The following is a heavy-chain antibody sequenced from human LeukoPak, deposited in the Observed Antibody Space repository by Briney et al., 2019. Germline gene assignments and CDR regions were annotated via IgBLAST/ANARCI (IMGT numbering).Heavy chain of an antibody. J-gene: IGHJ3*02. CDR3: ARVYPWRHPNDAFDT. D-gene: IGHD3-16*02. CDR1: GYTFTGYY. Sequence: ASVKVSCKASGYTFTGYYMHWVRQAPGQGLEWMGWITPNSGGTNYAQKFQGRVTMSSDTSISTAYMELSRLRSNDTAVYYCARVYPWRHPNDAFDTWGQGTMVTVSS. CDR2: ITPNSGGT. V-gene: IGHV1-2*02.